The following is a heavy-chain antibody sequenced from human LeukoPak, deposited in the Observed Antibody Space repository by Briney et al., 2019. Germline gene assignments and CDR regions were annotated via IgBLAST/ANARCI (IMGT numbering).Heavy chain of an antibody. CDR2: IIPIFGTA. V-gene: IGHV1-69*13. D-gene: IGHD2-2*01. J-gene: IGHJ4*02. CDR3: ARESRPGSTSYFDY. CDR1: GGTFSSYA. Sequence: SVKVSCKASGGTFSSYAISWVRQAPGQGLEWMGGIIPIFGTANYAQKFQGRVTITADESTSTAYMELSSLRSEDTAVYCCARESRPGSTSYFDYWGQGTLVTVSS.